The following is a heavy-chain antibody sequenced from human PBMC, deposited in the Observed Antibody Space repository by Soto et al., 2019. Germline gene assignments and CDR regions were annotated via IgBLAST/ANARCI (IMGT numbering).Heavy chain of an antibody. CDR1: GFIFRRYG. J-gene: IGHJ4*02. Sequence: GSLRLSCASSGFIFRRYGMNWVRQAPGKGLEWVSSISSSSSYIFYADSVRGRFTVSRDNAKNSLYLQMNSLRAEDTAVYYCARDSASSLEKIDYWGQGALVTVSS. CDR2: ISSSSSYI. D-gene: IGHD6-6*01. CDR3: ARDSASSLEKIDY. V-gene: IGHV3-21*01.